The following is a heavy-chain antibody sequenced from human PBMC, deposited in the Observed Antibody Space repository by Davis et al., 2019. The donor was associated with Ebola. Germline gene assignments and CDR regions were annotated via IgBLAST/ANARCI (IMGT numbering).Heavy chain of an antibody. Sequence: ASVKVSCKASGYIFTSYGFSWVRQAPGQGLERMGWKSAYNGNTNYAQKLQGRVTMTTDTSTSTAYMELRSLRSDDTAVYYCAKDLASSSSGAVFDYWGQGTLVTVSS. V-gene: IGHV1-18*01. D-gene: IGHD6-6*01. CDR2: KSAYNGNT. CDR3: AKDLASSSSGAVFDY. CDR1: GYIFTSYG. J-gene: IGHJ4*02.